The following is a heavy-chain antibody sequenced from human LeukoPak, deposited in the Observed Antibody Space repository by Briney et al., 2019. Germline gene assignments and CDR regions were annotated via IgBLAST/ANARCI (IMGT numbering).Heavy chain of an antibody. V-gene: IGHV3-21*01. D-gene: IGHD2-15*01. J-gene: IGHJ6*02. Sequence: GGSLRLSCAASGFTFSSYSMNWVRQAPGKGLEWVSSISSSSSYIYYADSVKGRFTNARDNAKNSLYLQMNSLRVEDTAVYYCARVGCSGGRCPGYGMDVWGQGTTVTVSS. CDR2: ISSSSSYI. CDR1: GFTFSSYS. CDR3: ARVGCSGGRCPGYGMDV.